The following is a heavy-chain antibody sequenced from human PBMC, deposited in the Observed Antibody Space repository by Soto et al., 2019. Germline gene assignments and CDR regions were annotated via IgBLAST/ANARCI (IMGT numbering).Heavy chain of an antibody. J-gene: IGHJ4*02. V-gene: IGHV4-31*03. Sequence: QVQLQESGPGLVKPSQTLSLTCTVSGASISRGDYYWSWIRQLPGKGLERIGYIYRSGSTYYNPSLESRITISVDTYQSQFSLDVSSVTAADTAVYYCARVRYLAGDGQNYFDLWGQGTLVTVSS. D-gene: IGHD6-19*01. CDR1: GASISRGDYY. CDR3: ARVRYLAGDGQNYFDL. CDR2: IYRSGST.